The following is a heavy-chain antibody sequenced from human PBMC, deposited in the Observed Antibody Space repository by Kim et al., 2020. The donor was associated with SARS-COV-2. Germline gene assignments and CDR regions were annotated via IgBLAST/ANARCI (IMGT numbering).Heavy chain of an antibody. V-gene: IGHV4-39*01. CDR1: GGSISSSSYY. CDR3: ARQGLNSGWYDNYYYYGMDV. Sequence: SETLSLTCTVSGGSISSSSYYWGWIRQPLGKGLEWIGSTYYSGSTYYNPSPKSRITISVDTSKNQFTLKLSSVTAANTAVYYCARQGLNSGWYDNYYYYGMDVWGEGATVTVSS. J-gene: IGHJ6*04. D-gene: IGHD6-19*01. CDR2: TYYSGST.